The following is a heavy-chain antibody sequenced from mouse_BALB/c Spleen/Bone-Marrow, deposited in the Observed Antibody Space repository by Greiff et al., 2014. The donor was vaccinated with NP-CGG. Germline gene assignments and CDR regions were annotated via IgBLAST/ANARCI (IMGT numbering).Heavy chain of an antibody. J-gene: IGHJ2*01. V-gene: IGHV1-80*01. CDR1: GYVFSTYW. CDR2: IYPGDGDT. CDR3: ARGGISVDY. Sequence: QVQLQQSGAELVRPGSSVMISCESSGYVFSTYWINWVKQRPGQGLEWIGQIYPGDGDTDYNGKFKDKATLTADKSSNTAYMQLSSLTSEDSAVYFCARGGISVDYWGQGTTLTVSS.